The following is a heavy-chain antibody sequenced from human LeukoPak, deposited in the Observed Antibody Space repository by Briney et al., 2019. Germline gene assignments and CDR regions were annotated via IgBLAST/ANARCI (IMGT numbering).Heavy chain of an antibody. J-gene: IGHJ4*02. CDR2: ISDSGGDK. V-gene: IGHV3-30*02. D-gene: IGHD3-10*01. CDR1: GFTFSRYG. Sequence: GGALRLSCADSGFTFSRYGFHWVRQAPGKGLEWVAFISDSGGDKWFGDSVKGRFTISRDKSKNTVNLQMSSLRVEDTALYYCARDGGSESYAFDYWGQETLVTVSS. CDR3: ARDGGSESYAFDY.